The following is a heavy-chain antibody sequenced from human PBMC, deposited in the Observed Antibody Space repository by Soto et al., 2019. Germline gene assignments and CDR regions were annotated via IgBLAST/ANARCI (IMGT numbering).Heavy chain of an antibody. D-gene: IGHD3-16*01. V-gene: IGHV4-59*01. Sequence: SETLSLTCNVSGGSMNFYYWMWIRQPPGKGLEWIGSVYDTGTTSYNSSLKSRVTMSVDTSKSQFSLNLISVTAADTAAYYCARGRGAHFDSWGQGTLVTVSS. CDR3: ARGRGAHFDS. J-gene: IGHJ4*02. CDR2: VYDTGTT. CDR1: GGSMNFYY.